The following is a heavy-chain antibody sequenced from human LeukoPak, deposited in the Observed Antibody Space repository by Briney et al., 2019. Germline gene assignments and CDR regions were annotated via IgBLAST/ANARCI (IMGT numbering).Heavy chain of an antibody. CDR1: EYTCTGYY. CDR3: ARRLIGVVMGSGD. D-gene: IGHD3-3*01. Sequence: GASVKVSCKASEYTCTGYYIHWVRQAPAQGLEWMGWINLNSGGTNYAQKFQGRVTMTKDTSISTDYMELSRGRSDDTAVYCAARRLIGVVMGSGDWGQGTLVTVSS. J-gene: IGHJ4*02. CDR2: INLNSGGT. V-gene: IGHV1-2*02.